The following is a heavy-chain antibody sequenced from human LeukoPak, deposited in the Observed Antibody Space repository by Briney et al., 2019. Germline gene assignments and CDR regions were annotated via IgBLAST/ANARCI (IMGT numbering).Heavy chain of an antibody. CDR2: IIPIFGTA. J-gene: IGHJ4*02. D-gene: IGHD6-19*01. CDR1: GGTFSSYA. CDR3: AGAGTGVFDY. V-gene: IGHV1-69*13. Sequence: ASVKVSCKASGGTFSSYAISWVRQAPGQGLEWMGGIIPIFGTANYAQKFQGRVTITADDSTSTAYMELSSLRSEDTAVYYCAGAGTGVFDYWGQGTLVTVSS.